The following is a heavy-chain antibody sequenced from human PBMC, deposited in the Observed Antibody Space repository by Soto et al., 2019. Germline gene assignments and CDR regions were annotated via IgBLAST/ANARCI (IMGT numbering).Heavy chain of an antibody. V-gene: IGHV3-74*01. CDR2: INSDGSST. CDR1: GFTFSSYW. J-gene: IGHJ4*02. D-gene: IGHD6-13*01. CDR3: ARGRLKAAAPDY. Sequence: GGSLRLSCAASGFTFSSYWMHWVRQAPGKGLVWVSRINSDGSSTSYADSVKGRFTISRDNAKNTRYLQMNSLRAEDTAVYYCARGRLKAAAPDYWGQGTLVTVSS.